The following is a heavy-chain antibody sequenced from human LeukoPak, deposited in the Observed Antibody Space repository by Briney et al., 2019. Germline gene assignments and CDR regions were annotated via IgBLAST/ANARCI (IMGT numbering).Heavy chain of an antibody. CDR3: ASSYGSGSYYNVWNWFDP. Sequence: GASVKVSCKASGYTFTGYYMHWVRLAPGQGLEWMGWINPNSGGTNYAQKFQGRVTMTRDTSISTAYMELSRLRSDDTAVYYCASSYGSGSYYNVWNWFDPWGQGTLVTVSS. CDR2: INPNSGGT. V-gene: IGHV1-2*02. J-gene: IGHJ5*02. CDR1: GYTFTGYY. D-gene: IGHD3-10*01.